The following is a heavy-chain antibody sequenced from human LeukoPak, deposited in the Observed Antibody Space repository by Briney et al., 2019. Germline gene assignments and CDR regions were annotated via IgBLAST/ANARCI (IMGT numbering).Heavy chain of an antibody. CDR3: ARVPSSGWYYFDY. D-gene: IGHD6-19*01. J-gene: IGHJ4*02. V-gene: IGHV1-69*05. CDR1: GCTFSSYA. CDR2: IITIFGTA. Sequence: SSVKVSCKPSGCTFSSYAISWVRQAPGQGLEWMGGIITIFGTANYAQKFQGRVTITTDESTSTAYIELSSLRSEDTAVYYCARVPSSGWYYFDYWGQGTLVTVSS.